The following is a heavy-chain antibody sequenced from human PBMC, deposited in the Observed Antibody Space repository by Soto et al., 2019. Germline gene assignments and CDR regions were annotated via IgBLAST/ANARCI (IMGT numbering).Heavy chain of an antibody. CDR1: GFTFSSFA. J-gene: IGHJ4*02. CDR2: ISGGGGGT. CDR3: AKDNGYDYYDSSGLDF. Sequence: GSLRLSCAVSGFTFSSFAMSWVRQAPGKGLEWVSAISGGGGGTYYADSVKGRLSISRDNSKNTVYLQINSLRAEDTAFYYCAKDNGYDYYDSSGLDFWGQGTLVTVSS. V-gene: IGHV3-23*01. D-gene: IGHD3-22*01.